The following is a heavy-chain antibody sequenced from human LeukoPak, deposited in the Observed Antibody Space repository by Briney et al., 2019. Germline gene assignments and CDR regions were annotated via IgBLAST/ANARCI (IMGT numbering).Heavy chain of an antibody. CDR2: INSDGSST. Sequence: GGSLRLSCVASGFTFSSYWMHWVRHAPGKGLVWVSRINSDGSSTSYADSVKGRFTISRDNAKNTLYLQMNSLRAEDTAVYYCASLQIGPYYYYGMDVWGQGTTVTVSS. D-gene: IGHD2/OR15-2a*01. V-gene: IGHV3-74*01. J-gene: IGHJ6*02. CDR1: GFTFSSYW. CDR3: ASLQIGPYYYYGMDV.